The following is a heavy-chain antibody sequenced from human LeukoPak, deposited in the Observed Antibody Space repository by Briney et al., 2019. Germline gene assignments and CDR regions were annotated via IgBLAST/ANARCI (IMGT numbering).Heavy chain of an antibody. V-gene: IGHV3-66*01. D-gene: IGHD1-1*01. CDR2: IYSGGST. CDR3: AHNLGN. J-gene: IGHJ4*02. CDR1: GFAFSSYA. Sequence: GGSLRLSCAASGFAFSSYAMSWVRQAPGKGLEWVSVIYSGGSTYYADSVKGRFTISRDNSKNTLYLQMNSLRAEDTAVYYCAHNLGNWGQGTLVTVSS.